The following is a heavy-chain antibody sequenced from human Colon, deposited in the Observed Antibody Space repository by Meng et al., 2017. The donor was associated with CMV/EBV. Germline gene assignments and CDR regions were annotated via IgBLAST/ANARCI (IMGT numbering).Heavy chain of an antibody. V-gene: IGHV3-74*01. J-gene: IGHJ4*02. Sequence: EVQLVESGGGLVRPGGSLSVSFAASGFTFSSYWMHWVRQAPGKGLVWVSRINSDGSSTSYADSVKGRFTISRDNAKNTLYLQMNSLRAEDTAVYYCARGTFRSWGFFDYWGQGTLVTVSS. CDR2: INSDGSST. D-gene: IGHD6-13*01. CDR3: ARGTFRSWGFFDY. CDR1: GFTFSSYW.